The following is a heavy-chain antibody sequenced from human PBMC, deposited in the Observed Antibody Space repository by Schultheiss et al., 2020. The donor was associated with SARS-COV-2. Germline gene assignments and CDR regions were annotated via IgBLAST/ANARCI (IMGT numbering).Heavy chain of an antibody. V-gene: IGHV1-2*02. J-gene: IGHJ1*01. D-gene: IGHD3-22*01. CDR2: INPNSGGT. Sequence: ASVKVSCKASGGTFSSYAISWVRQAPGQGLEWMGWINPNSGGTNYAQKFQGRVTMTRDTSISTAYMELSSLRSEDTAVYYCAAEDYSSGYYGQHWGQGTLVTVSS. CDR1: GGTFSSYA. CDR3: AAEDYSSGYYGQH.